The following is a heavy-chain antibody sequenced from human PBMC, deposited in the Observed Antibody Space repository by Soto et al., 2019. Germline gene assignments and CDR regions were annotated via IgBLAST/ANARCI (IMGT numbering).Heavy chain of an antibody. D-gene: IGHD3-10*01. CDR2: IDWDDDK. CDR1: GFSLSTSGMC. Sequence: SGPTLVNPTQTLTLTCTFSGFSLSTSGMCVSWIRQPPGKALEWLALIDWDDDKYYSTSLKTRLTISKDTSKNQVVLTMTNMDPVDTATYYCARTPTYYXGSGSYSYYYYYYGMDVWGQGTTVTVSS. J-gene: IGHJ6*02. V-gene: IGHV2-70*01. CDR3: ARTPTYYXGSGSYSYYYYYYGMDV.